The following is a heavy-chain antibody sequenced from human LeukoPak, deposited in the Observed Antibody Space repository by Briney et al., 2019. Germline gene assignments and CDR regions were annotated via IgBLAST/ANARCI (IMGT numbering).Heavy chain of an antibody. J-gene: IGHJ6*02. CDR2: INHSGST. CDR1: GGSISGYY. Sequence: PSETLSLTCTVSGGSISGYYWSWIRQPPGKGLEWIGEINHSGSTNYNPSLKSRVTISVDTSKNQFSLKLSSVTAADTAVYYCQSTLTYYYYGMDVWGQGTTVTVSS. V-gene: IGHV4-34*01. CDR3: QSTLTYYYYGMDV.